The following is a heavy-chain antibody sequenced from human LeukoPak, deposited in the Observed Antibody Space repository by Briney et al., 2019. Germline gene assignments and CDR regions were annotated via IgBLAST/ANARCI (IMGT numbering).Heavy chain of an antibody. J-gene: IGHJ3*02. CDR2: IYYSGST. CDR1: GGSISSYY. CDR3: ARARTTYGSGSYYNERDAFDI. D-gene: IGHD3-10*01. V-gene: IGHV4-4*07. Sequence: PSETLSLTCTVSGGSISSYYWSWIRQPAGKGLEWIGRIYYSGSTNYNPSLKSRVTISVDTSKNQFSLKLSSVTAADTAVYYCARARTTYGSGSYYNERDAFDIWGQGTMVTVSS.